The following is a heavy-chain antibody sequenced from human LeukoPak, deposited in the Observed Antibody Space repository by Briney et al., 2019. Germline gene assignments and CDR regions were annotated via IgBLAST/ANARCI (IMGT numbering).Heavy chain of an antibody. D-gene: IGHD6-6*01. J-gene: IGHJ4*02. V-gene: IGHV3-21*01. CDR2: ISSSSSYI. Sequence: PGGSLRLSCGASGFTFSSYSMNWVRQAPGKGLEWVSSISSSSSYIYYADSVKGRFTISRDNAKNSLYLQMNSLRAEDTAVYYCARDGAARTDYWGQGTLVTVSS. CDR3: ARDGAARTDY. CDR1: GFTFSSYS.